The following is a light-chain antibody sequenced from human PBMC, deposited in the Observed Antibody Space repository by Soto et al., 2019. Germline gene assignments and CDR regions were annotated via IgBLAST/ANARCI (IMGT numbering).Light chain of an antibody. J-gene: IGLJ1*01. CDR3: SSYTSSGTYV. CDR2: DVS. CDR1: SSDVGGYNY. Sequence: QSVLTQPASVSGSPGQSIAISCTGTSSDVGGYNYVSWYQQHPGKAPKLMIYDVSNRPSGVSNRFSGSQSGSTASLTISGLRAEDEADYYCSSYTSSGTYVFGAGTKLTGL. V-gene: IGLV2-14*01.